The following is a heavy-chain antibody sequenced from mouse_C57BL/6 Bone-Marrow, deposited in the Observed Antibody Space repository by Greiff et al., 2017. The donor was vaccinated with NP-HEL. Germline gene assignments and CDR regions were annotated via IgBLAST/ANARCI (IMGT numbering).Heavy chain of an antibody. CDR3: ARSDWDVDY. Sequence: QVQLQQPGAELVRPGTSVKLSCKASGYTFTSYWMHWVKQRPGQGLEWIGVIDPSDSYTNYNQKFKGKATLTVGTSSSTAYMQLSSLTSEDSAVYYGARSDWDVDYWGQGTTLTVSS. V-gene: IGHV1-59*01. J-gene: IGHJ2*01. CDR1: GYTFTSYW. D-gene: IGHD4-1*01. CDR2: IDPSDSYT.